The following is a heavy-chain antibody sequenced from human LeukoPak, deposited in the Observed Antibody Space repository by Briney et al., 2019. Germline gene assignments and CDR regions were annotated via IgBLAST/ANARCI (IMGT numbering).Heavy chain of an antibody. CDR2: IYYNGHT. J-gene: IGHJ3*02. V-gene: IGHV4-59*01. CDR3: ARTACSGGTCYSQRGAFDI. D-gene: IGHD2-15*01. CDR1: GGSIATYY. Sequence: KPSETLSLTCTVSGGSIATYYWSWIRQPPGKGLEWIGYIYYNGHTDYNPSLKSRVTISVHTSKNQFSLKLSSVTAADTAVYYCARTACSGGTCYSQRGAFDIWGQGTMVTVSS.